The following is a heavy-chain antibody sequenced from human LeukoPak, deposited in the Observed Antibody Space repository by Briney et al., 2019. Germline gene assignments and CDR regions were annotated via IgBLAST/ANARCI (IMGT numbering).Heavy chain of an antibody. CDR1: GGSMSSSY. V-gene: IGHV4-59*01. D-gene: IGHD2-15*01. J-gene: IGHJ2*01. Sequence: SETLSLTCSVSGGSMSSSYWSWIRQPPGKGLEWIGYIYYSGSTNYNPSLKSRLTISVDTSKNQFSLKLSSVTAADTAVHYCASRGDCSGGSCYGYWYFDLWGRGTLVTVSS. CDR2: IYYSGST. CDR3: ASRGDCSGGSCYGYWYFDL.